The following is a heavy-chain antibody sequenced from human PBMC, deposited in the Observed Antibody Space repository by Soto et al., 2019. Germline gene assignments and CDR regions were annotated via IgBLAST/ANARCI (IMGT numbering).Heavy chain of an antibody. CDR1: GFTFSSYD. V-gene: IGHV3-13*04. D-gene: IGHD3-22*01. CDR2: IGTAGDT. J-gene: IGHJ6*02. Sequence: GGSLRLCCAASGFTFSSYDMQGVRQATGKGLEWVSAIGTAGDTYYPGSVKGRFTISRENAKNSLYLQMNSLRAGDTAVYYCARSPPGGYHYYYGMDVWGQGTTVTVSS. CDR3: ARSPPGGYHYYYGMDV.